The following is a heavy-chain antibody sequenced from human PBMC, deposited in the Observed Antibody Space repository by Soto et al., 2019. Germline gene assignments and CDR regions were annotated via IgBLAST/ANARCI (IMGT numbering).Heavy chain of an antibody. CDR1: GGSFSGYY. J-gene: IGHJ4*02. Sequence: SETLSLTCAVYGGSFSGYYWSWIRQPPGKGLEWIGEINHSGSTNYNPSLKSRVTISVDTSKNQFSLKLSSVTAADTAVYYCARGVRYSYGSPSRNEKHFDYWGQGTLVTVSS. V-gene: IGHV4-34*01. CDR2: INHSGST. CDR3: ARGVRYSYGSPSRNEKHFDY. D-gene: IGHD5-18*01.